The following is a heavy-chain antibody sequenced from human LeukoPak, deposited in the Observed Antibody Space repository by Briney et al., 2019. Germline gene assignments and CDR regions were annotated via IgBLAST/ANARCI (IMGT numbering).Heavy chain of an antibody. Sequence: GRSLRLSCAASGFTFSTYGMHWVRQAPGKGLEGVAVIIHDGSNKYYADSVKGRFTISRDNSKNTLFLQMNGLRPEDTAVYYCARGVRDILSGYYTDYYFYYMDVWGKGTTVTVSS. CDR1: GFTFSTYG. CDR2: IIHDGSNK. V-gene: IGHV3-30*03. J-gene: IGHJ6*03. D-gene: IGHD3-3*01. CDR3: ARGVRDILSGYYTDYYFYYMDV.